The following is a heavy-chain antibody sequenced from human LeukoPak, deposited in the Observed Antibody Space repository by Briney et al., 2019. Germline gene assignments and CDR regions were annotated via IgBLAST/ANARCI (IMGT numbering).Heavy chain of an antibody. CDR2: TNHSGST. D-gene: IGHD2-2*01. Sequence: SETLSLTCAVYGGSFSGYYWSWIRQPPGKGLEWIGETNHSGSTNHNPSLKSRVTISVDTSKNQFSLKLSSVTAADTAVYYCARGVVGYCSSTSCYFYYYYYMDVWGKGTTVTVSS. J-gene: IGHJ6*03. CDR1: GGSFSGYY. CDR3: ARGVVGYCSSTSCYFYYYYYMDV. V-gene: IGHV4-34*01.